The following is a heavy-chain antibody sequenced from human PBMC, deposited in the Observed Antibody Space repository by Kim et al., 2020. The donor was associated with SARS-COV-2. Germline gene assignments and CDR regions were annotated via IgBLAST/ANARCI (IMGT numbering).Heavy chain of an antibody. Sequence: SETLSLTCTVSGGSISSYYWSWIRQPPGKGLEWIGYIYYSGSTNYNPSLKSRVTISVDTSKNQFSLKLSSVTAADTAVYYCARVDYYDSSGIFDYWGQGTLGTVSS. J-gene: IGHJ4*02. V-gene: IGHV4-59*01. D-gene: IGHD3-22*01. CDR2: IYYSGST. CDR1: GGSISSYY. CDR3: ARVDYYDSSGIFDY.